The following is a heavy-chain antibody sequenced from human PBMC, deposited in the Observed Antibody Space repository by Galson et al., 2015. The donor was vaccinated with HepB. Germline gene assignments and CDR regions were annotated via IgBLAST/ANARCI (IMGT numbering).Heavy chain of an antibody. V-gene: IGHV3-23*01. Sequence: SLRLSCAVSGFSFSNYAISWVRQAPGKGLEWVSSIIDDDDSANYADSVKGRFTISRDNSENTVFLELNSLRAEDTALYYCVGRQNWFDPWGQGTLVTVSS. CDR3: VGRQNWFDP. J-gene: IGHJ5*02. CDR1: GFSFSNYA. CDR2: IIDDDDSA.